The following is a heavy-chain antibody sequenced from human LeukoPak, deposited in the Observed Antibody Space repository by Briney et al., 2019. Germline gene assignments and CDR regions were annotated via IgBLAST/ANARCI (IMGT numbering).Heavy chain of an antibody. CDR3: ARAPGYSSGWYYFDY. D-gene: IGHD6-19*01. Sequence: SGGSLRLSCAASGFTYSSYAMHWVREAPGKGVEWVADISYDGSNKYYADTVKRRFPISRDNSKNTLYLQMNSLRAEDTAVYYCARAPGYSSGWYYFDYWGQGTLVTVSS. V-gene: IGHV3-30*04. CDR1: GFTYSSYA. CDR2: ISYDGSNK. J-gene: IGHJ4*02.